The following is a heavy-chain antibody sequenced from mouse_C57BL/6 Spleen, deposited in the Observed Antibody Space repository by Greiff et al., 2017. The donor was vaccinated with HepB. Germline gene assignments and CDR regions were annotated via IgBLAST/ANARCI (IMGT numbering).Heavy chain of an antibody. Sequence: QVQLKESGPELVKPGASVKISCKASGYAFSSSWMNWVKQRPGKGLEWIGRIYPGDGDTNYNGKFKGKATLTADKSSSTAYMQLSSLTSEDSAVYFCARSGYDYDDFDYWGQGTTLTVSS. CDR3: ARSGYDYDDFDY. J-gene: IGHJ2*01. CDR2: IYPGDGDT. D-gene: IGHD2-4*01. V-gene: IGHV1-82*01. CDR1: GYAFSSSW.